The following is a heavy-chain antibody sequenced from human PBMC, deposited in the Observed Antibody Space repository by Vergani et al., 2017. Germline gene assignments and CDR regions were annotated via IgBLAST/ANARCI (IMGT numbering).Heavy chain of an antibody. CDR2: IIPIFGTA. D-gene: IGHD1-1*01. J-gene: IGHJ6*02. CDR1: GGTFSSYA. CDR3: AGVQLERLAGYYYYYGMDV. Sequence: QVQLVQSGAEVKKPGSSVKISCKASGGTFSSYAISWVRQAPGQGLEWMGGIIPIFGTANYAQKFQGRVTITADESTSTAYMELSSLRSEDTAVCYCAGVQLERLAGYYYYYGMDVWGQGTTVTVSS. V-gene: IGHV1-69*01.